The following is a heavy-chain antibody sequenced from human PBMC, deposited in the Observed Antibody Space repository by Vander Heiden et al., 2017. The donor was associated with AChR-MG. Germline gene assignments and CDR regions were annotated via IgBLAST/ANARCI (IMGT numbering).Heavy chain of an antibody. CDR3: ARDPIMITCGGVRRWFDP. J-gene: IGHJ5*02. CDR2: INPNSGGT. Sequence: QVQLVQSGAEVKKPGASVKVSCKASGYTFTGYYMHWVRQAPGQGLEWMGWINPNSGGTNYAKKFQGWVTMTRDTSISTAYRELSRLRSEETAVYYCARDPIMITCGGVRRWFDPWGQGTLVTVSS. CDR1: GYTFTGYY. V-gene: IGHV1-2*04. D-gene: IGHD3-16*01.